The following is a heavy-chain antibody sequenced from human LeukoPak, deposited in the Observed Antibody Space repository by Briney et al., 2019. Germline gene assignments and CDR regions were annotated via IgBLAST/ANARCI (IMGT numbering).Heavy chain of an antibody. Sequence: GESLKISCAGSGYSFTSYWIGWVRQTPGKGLEWMGIISPGDSDARYSPSFQGQVTISADKSISTAYLRWSSLKASDTAMYYCARRYCSSTSCNPYFFDYWGQGTLVTVSS. CDR1: GYSFTSYW. CDR3: ARRYCSSTSCNPYFFDY. J-gene: IGHJ4*02. V-gene: IGHV5-51*01. D-gene: IGHD2-2*01. CDR2: ISPGDSDA.